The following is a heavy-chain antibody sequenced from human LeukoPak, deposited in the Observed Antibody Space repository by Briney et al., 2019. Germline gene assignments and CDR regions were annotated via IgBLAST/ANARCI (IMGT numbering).Heavy chain of an antibody. Sequence: ASETLSLTCTVSGGSISSYYWSWIRQPPGKGLEWIGYIYYSGSTNYNPSLKNRVTISVDTSKNQFSLKLSSVTAADTAVYYCARDGSPYYYDSSGYPSVIFDYWGQGTLVTVSS. D-gene: IGHD3-22*01. J-gene: IGHJ4*02. V-gene: IGHV4-59*01. CDR3: ARDGSPYYYDSSGYPSVIFDY. CDR1: GGSISSYY. CDR2: IYYSGST.